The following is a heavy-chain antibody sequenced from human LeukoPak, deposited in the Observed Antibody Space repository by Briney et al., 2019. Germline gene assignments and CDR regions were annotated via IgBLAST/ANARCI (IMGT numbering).Heavy chain of an antibody. Sequence: GGSLRLSCTASGFTFSGNAMGWVRQAPGKGLEWVSGIGSDEDRLYADSVKGRFTISRDNSKNTLYLQMNSLRVEDTAVYYCAKDVIHWSFDHWGQGTLVTVSS. J-gene: IGHJ4*02. D-gene: IGHD2-8*02. CDR2: IGSDEDR. V-gene: IGHV3-23*01. CDR1: GFTFSGNA. CDR3: AKDVIHWSFDH.